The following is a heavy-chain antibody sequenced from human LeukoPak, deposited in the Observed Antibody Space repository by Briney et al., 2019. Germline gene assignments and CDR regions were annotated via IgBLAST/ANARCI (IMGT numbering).Heavy chain of an antibody. CDR1: GFTFSSFG. J-gene: IGHJ5*02. CDR3: VRGVGVSRFNYFDP. Sequence: GGSLRLSCAASGFTFSSFGMHWVRQAPGKGLEWVAVIWYDASDRYYADSVKGRFTISRDNSKNTLFLQMDSLRDDDTAVYYCVRGVGVSRFNYFDPWGQGTLVVVSS. D-gene: IGHD5-24*01. V-gene: IGHV3-33*01. CDR2: IWYDASDR.